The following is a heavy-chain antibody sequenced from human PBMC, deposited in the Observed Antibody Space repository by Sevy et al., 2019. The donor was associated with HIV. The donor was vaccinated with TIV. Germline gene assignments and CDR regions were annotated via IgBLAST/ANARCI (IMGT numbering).Heavy chain of an antibody. D-gene: IGHD6-13*01. Sequence: SETLSLTCTVSGGSISSSSYYWGWIRQPPGKGLEWIGSIYYSGRTYYNPSLKSRVTISVDTSKNQFSLKLSSVTAADTAVYYCARHARGSSWARPRLTYFDYWGQGTLVTVSS. CDR1: GGSISSSSYY. J-gene: IGHJ4*02. V-gene: IGHV4-39*01. CDR3: ARHARGSSWARPRLTYFDY. CDR2: IYYSGRT.